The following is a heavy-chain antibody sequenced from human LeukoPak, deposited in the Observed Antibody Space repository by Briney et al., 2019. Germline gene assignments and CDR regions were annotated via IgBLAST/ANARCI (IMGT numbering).Heavy chain of an antibody. V-gene: IGHV3-30*02. CDR1: GFTFSDYG. D-gene: IGHD3-3*01. J-gene: IGHJ6*03. Sequence: GGSLRLTCAASGFTFSDYGMHWVRQAPGKGLEWVAFIRYDGSNKYYADSVKGRFTISRDNSKNTLYLQMNSLRAEDTAVYYCAKKGFTTPLYYYMDVWGKGTTVTVSS. CDR3: AKKGFTTPLYYYMDV. CDR2: IRYDGSNK.